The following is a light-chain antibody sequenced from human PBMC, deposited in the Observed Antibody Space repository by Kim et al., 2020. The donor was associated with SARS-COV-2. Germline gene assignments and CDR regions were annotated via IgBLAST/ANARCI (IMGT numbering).Light chain of an antibody. V-gene: IGLV3-21*04. Sequence: APGKTARINGGGNNSGSKRVHWNQQKPGQAPVLDIYYDSDRPSGIPERFTGSNSGNTATLTISRVEAGDEADYYCQVWDSSSDHRVFGGGTKLTVL. CDR2: YDS. CDR3: QVWDSSSDHRV. J-gene: IGLJ3*02. CDR1: NSGSKR.